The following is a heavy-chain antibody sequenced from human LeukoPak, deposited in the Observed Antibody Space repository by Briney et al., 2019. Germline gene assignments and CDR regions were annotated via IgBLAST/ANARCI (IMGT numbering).Heavy chain of an antibody. CDR2: IDWDDDK. V-gene: IGHV2-70*11. J-gene: IGHJ6*02. CDR1: GFSLSTSGMC. Sequence: SGPTLVNPTQTLTLTCTFSGFSLSTSGMCVSWFRQPPGKALEWLARIDWDDDKYYSIFLKTRLTISKDTSKNQVVLTTTNMDPVDTATYYCARTRTMRATVIVEPDGLDVWGQGTTVTVSS. CDR3: ARTRTMRATVIVEPDGLDV. D-gene: IGHD3-22*01.